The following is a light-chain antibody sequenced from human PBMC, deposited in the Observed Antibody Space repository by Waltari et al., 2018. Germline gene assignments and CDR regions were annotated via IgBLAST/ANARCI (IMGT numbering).Light chain of an antibody. CDR1: NIGSKS. Sequence: SYVLTQPPSVSVAPGQTARITCGGNNIGSKSVHWYQQKPGQAPVLVVYDDSDRPSGIRERFSGSNSGNTATLTISRVEAGDEADYYCQVWDSSSDHPQVVFGGGTKLTVL. CDR3: QVWDSSSDHPQVV. J-gene: IGLJ2*01. CDR2: DDS. V-gene: IGLV3-21*02.